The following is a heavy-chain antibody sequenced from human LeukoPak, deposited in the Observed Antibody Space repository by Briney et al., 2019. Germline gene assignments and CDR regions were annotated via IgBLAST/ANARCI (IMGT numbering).Heavy chain of an antibody. CDR3: ARANFLYCSSTTCLFDY. J-gene: IGHJ4*02. D-gene: IGHD2-2*01. CDR1: GYTFTDYY. V-gene: IGHV1-2*02. Sequence: ASVKVSCKASGYTFTDYYLHWERQAPGQGFEWMGWINPNSGDTNYAQKFQGRVTMTRDTSISTAHMEMSRLRSDDTAVYYCARANFLYCSSTTCLFDYWGRGTLVTV. CDR2: INPNSGDT.